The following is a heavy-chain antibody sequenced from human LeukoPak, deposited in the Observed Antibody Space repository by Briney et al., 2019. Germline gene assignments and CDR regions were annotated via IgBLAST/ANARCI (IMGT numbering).Heavy chain of an antibody. CDR1: GGSVSGYY. V-gene: IGHV4-34*01. D-gene: IGHD3-3*01. J-gene: IGHJ4*02. Sequence: PSETLSLTCAVYGGSVSGYYWSWIRQPPEKGLEWIGEISHRGRTHYTPSLQSRVTMSVDTSKNQFALNLNSVTAADTAVYYRARVPLRFLELFDYWGQGILVTVSS. CDR3: ARVPLRFLELFDY. CDR2: ISHRGRT.